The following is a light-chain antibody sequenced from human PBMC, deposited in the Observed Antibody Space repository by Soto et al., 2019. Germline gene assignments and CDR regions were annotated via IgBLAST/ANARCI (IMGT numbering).Light chain of an antibody. CDR1: QDIRKW. Sequence: DIQVTQSPSSVSASVGDRVTITCRASQDIRKWLAWYQQKPGKAPKLLVYAATILQSGVPSRFSGRGFGTDFTLTISNLQPEDFGVYYCQQANSLPINFAQGTRLEIE. V-gene: IGKV1-12*01. CDR3: QQANSLPIN. J-gene: IGKJ5*01. CDR2: AAT.